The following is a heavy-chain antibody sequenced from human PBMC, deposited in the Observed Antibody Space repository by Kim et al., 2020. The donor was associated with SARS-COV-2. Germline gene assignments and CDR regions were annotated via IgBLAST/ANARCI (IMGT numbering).Heavy chain of an antibody. CDR3: AKDEGHGGQFAD. Sequence: GGSLRLSCAASGFTFSSYGMHWVRQAPGKGLEGVAVISYDGSNKNYADSVKGRFTISRDNSKNTRYLQMNSLRAEDTAVYYCAKDEGHGGQFADWGQGTL. CDR2: ISYDGSNK. V-gene: IGHV3-30*18. J-gene: IGHJ4*02. D-gene: IGHD4-17*01. CDR1: GFTFSSYG.